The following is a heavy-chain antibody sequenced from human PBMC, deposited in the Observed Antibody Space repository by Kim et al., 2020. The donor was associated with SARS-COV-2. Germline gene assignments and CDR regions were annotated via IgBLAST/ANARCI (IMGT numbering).Heavy chain of an antibody. Sequence: AQKFQGRVTMTRNTSTSTVYMELGSLRSEDTAVYYCARARSSGWYLFDYWGQGTLVTVSS. D-gene: IGHD6-19*01. V-gene: IGHV1-46*01. CDR3: ARARSSGWYLFDY. J-gene: IGHJ4*02.